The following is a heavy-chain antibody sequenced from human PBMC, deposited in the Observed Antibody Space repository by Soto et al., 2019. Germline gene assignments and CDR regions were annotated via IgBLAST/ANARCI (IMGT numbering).Heavy chain of an antibody. D-gene: IGHD5-18*01. Sequence: QVQLQESGPGLVKPSETLSLTCTVSGGSISSYYWSWIRQPPGKGLEWIGYIYYSGSTNYNPSLKRRVTISVDTSKNQFSLKLSSVTAADTAVYYCARIKTGGYRFYFDYWGQGTLVTVSS. V-gene: IGHV4-59*01. J-gene: IGHJ4*02. CDR3: ARIKTGGYRFYFDY. CDR1: GGSISSYY. CDR2: IYYSGST.